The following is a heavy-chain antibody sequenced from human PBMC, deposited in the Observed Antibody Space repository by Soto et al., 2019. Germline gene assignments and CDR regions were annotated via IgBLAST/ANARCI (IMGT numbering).Heavy chain of an antibody. J-gene: IGHJ4*02. CDR2: IYYSGST. D-gene: IGHD5-12*01. CDR1: GGSISSSSYY. V-gene: IGHV4-39*01. Sequence: PSETLSLTCTVSGGSISSSSYYWGWIRQPPGKGLEWIGSIYYSGSTYYNPSLKSRVTISVDTSKNQFSLKLSSVTAADTAVYYCARWFYDSGYDGNFDYWGQGTLVNVSS. CDR3: ARWFYDSGYDGNFDY.